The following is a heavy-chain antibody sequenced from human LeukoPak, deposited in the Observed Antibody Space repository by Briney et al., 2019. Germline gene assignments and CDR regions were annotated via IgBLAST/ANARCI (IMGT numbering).Heavy chain of an antibody. J-gene: IGHJ6*03. CDR1: GFTFSSYA. V-gene: IGHV3-33*08. D-gene: IGHD7-27*01. Sequence: GGSLRLSCAASGFTFSSYAMSWVRQAPGKGLEWVAFIRYDGNIKYLADSVKGRFTISRDTSKNTLYLQMNSLRAEDTAVYYCARTGDRYYYYYYMDVWGKGTTVTVSS. CDR2: IRYDGNIK. CDR3: ARTGDRYYYYYYMDV.